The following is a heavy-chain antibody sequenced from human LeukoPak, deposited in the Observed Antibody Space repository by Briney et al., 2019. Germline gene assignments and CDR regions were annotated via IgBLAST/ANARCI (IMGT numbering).Heavy chain of an antibody. J-gene: IGHJ4*02. Sequence: GASVKVSCKASGGTFSSYAISWVRQAPGQGLEWMGIINPSGGSTSYAQKFQGRVTMTRDTSTSTAYMELSSLRSEDTAVYYCARGRGGFDYWGQGTLVTVSS. CDR1: GGTFSSYA. V-gene: IGHV1-46*01. CDR2: INPSGGST. D-gene: IGHD3-16*01. CDR3: ARGRGGFDY.